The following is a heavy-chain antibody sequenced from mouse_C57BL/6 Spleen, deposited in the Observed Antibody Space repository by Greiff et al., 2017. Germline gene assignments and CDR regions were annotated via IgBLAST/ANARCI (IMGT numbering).Heavy chain of an antibody. D-gene: IGHD1-1*01. CDR1: GYTFTSYG. CDR2: IYPRSGNT. CDR3: AISPPLTTVVATDYAMDY. V-gene: IGHV1-81*01. Sequence: VMLVESGAELARPGASVKLSCKASGYTFTSYGISWVKQRTGQGLEWIGEIYPRSGNTYYNEKFKGKASLTADKSSSTAYMELRSLTSEDSAVYFCAISPPLTTVVATDYAMDYRGQGTSVTVSS. J-gene: IGHJ4*01.